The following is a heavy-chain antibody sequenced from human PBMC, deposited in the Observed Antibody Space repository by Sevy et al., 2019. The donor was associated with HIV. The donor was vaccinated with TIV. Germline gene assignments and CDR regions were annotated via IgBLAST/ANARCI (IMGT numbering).Heavy chain of an antibody. J-gene: IGHJ6*02. D-gene: IGHD4-4*01. CDR2: INSDGSST. CDR3: ARDPTVTTPGGMDV. Sequence: GGSLRLSCTASGFTFSSYAMYWVRQAPGKGLEWVSRINSDGSSTSYADSVKGRFTISRDNAKNTLYLQMNSLRAEDTAVYYCARDPTVTTPGGMDVWGQGTTVTVSS. V-gene: IGHV3-74*01. CDR1: GFTFSSYA.